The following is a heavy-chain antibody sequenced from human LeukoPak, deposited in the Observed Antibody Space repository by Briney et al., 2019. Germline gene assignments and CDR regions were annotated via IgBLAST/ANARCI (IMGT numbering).Heavy chain of an antibody. V-gene: IGHV3-74*01. D-gene: IGHD3-16*02. CDR1: GFTFSSYS. Sequence: GGSLRLSCAASGFTFSSYSMNWVRQAPGKGLVWVSRINGDGSNTSYADSVKGRFTISRDNAKNTLNLQMNSLRAEDTAVYYCAKLYQPDYWGQGTLVTVSS. J-gene: IGHJ4*02. CDR3: AKLYQPDY. CDR2: INGDGSNT.